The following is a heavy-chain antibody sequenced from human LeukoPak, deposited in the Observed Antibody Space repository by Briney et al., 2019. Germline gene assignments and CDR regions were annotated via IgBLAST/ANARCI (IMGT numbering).Heavy chain of an antibody. CDR3: ANRNGGYSSSSPGAFDI. Sequence: GGSLRLSCAASGFTFSSYGMHWVRQAPGKGLEWVAVISYDGSNKYYADSVKGRFTISRDNSKNTLYLQMNSLRAEDTAVYYCANRNGGYSSSSPGAFDIWGQGTMVTVSS. J-gene: IGHJ3*02. CDR1: GFTFSSYG. V-gene: IGHV3-30*18. D-gene: IGHD6-6*01. CDR2: ISYDGSNK.